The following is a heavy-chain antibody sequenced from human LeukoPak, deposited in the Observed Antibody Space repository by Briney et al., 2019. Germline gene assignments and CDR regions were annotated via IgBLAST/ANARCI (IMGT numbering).Heavy chain of an antibody. D-gene: IGHD6-13*01. CDR2: ISSDGSNE. Sequence: GGSLRLSCAASGFTFSSYAMHWVRQAPGKGLEWVAVISSDGSNENHADSVKGRFTMSRDNSKNTLYLQMNSLRAEDTAVYYCARDRGSIAAAGIDYWGQGTLVTVSS. J-gene: IGHJ4*02. V-gene: IGHV3-30*04. CDR3: ARDRGSIAAAGIDY. CDR1: GFTFSSYA.